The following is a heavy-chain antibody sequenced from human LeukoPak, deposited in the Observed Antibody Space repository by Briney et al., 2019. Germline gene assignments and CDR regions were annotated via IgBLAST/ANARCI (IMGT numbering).Heavy chain of an antibody. V-gene: IGHV4-59*12. D-gene: IGHD3-10*01. CDR1: GGSISSYY. CDR2: IYYSGST. J-gene: IGHJ4*02. Sequence: SETLSLTCTVSGGSISSYYWSWIRQPPGKGLEWIGYIYYSGSTYYNPSLKSRVTISVDTSKNQFSLKLSSVTAADTAVYYCARDELVRGEDVWGQGTLVTVSS. CDR3: ARDELVRGEDV.